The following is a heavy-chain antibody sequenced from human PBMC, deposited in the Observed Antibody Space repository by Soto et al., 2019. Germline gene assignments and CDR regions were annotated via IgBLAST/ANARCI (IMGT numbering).Heavy chain of an antibody. V-gene: IGHV4-31*03. CDR2: IHYTGST. CDR3: ARDHRSLGDYYGIDV. Sequence: SETLSLTCSVSGDSISSTGFYWSWIRQHPGKALEWIGYIHYTGSTSYNPSLKSRLALSLDASKNQFSLSLSSVTSADTAVYYCARDHRSLGDYYGIDVWGQGTTVTVSS. J-gene: IGHJ6*02. D-gene: IGHD3-10*01. CDR1: GDSISSTGFY.